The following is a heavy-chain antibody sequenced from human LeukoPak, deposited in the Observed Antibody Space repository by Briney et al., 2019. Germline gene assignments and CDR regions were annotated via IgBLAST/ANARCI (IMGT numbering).Heavy chain of an antibody. CDR2: INPNSDDT. Sequence: ASVKVSCKASGYTFTGYYMHWVRQAPGQALEWMGWINPNSDDTNYAQKFQGRVIMTRDTSISTAYMELSRLRFDDTAVYYCARAGDIAARSAPLDYWVQGTLVTVSS. V-gene: IGHV1-2*02. D-gene: IGHD6-13*01. CDR3: ARAGDIAARSAPLDY. J-gene: IGHJ4*02. CDR1: GYTFTGYY.